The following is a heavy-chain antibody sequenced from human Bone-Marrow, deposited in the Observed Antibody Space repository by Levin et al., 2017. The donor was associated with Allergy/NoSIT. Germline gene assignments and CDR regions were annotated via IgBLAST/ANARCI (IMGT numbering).Heavy chain of an antibody. J-gene: IGHJ5*02. CDR1: GASINNTNHY. Sequence: PSETLSLTCTVSGASINNTNHYWSWLRQPAGTGLEWIGRMFAGGAATYNRSLRSRVTISIDTSKNQFSLKLTSVTAADTAVYYCARDETFTRWHTGWFDRWGQGTLVTVSS. CDR3: ARDETFTRWHTGWFDR. CDR2: MFAGGAA. D-gene: IGHD2-2*01. V-gene: IGHV4-61*02.